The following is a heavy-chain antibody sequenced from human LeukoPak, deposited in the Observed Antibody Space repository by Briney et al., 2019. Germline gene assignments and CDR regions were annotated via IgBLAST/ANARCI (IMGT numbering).Heavy chain of an antibody. CDR3: AARWELPDQHDAFDI. Sequence: TPSETLSLTCTVSGGAISSYYWGWIGQPAGKGLEWIGRIYTSGSSNYNPSLKSRVTMSVDTSKNQFSLKLSSVTAADTAVYYCAARWELPDQHDAFDIWGQGTMVTVSS. J-gene: IGHJ3*02. V-gene: IGHV4-4*07. CDR2: IYTSGSS. D-gene: IGHD1-26*01. CDR1: GGAISSYY.